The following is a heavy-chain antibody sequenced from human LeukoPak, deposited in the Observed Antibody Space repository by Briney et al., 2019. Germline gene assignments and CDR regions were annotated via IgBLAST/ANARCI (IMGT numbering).Heavy chain of an antibody. Sequence: PSETLSLTCIVSGGSISSYYWSWIRQPPGKGLEWIGYIYYSGSTNYNPSLKSRVTISVDTSKNQFSLKLSSVTAADTAVYYCARARDIVVVPWYFDYWGQGTLVTVSS. V-gene: IGHV4-59*01. CDR3: ARARDIVVVPWYFDY. CDR2: IYYSGST. J-gene: IGHJ4*02. CDR1: GGSISSYY. D-gene: IGHD2-15*01.